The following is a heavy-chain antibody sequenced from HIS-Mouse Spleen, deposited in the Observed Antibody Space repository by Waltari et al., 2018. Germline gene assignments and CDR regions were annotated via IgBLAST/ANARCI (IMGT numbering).Heavy chain of an antibody. CDR2: ISYDGSNK. J-gene: IGHJ4*02. V-gene: IGHV3-30*18. CDR1: GFTFSGYG. CDR3: AKDKHHAFDY. Sequence: QVQLVESGGGVVQPGRSLRLSCAASGFTFSGYGMVWVRQAPGKGLEWVAVISYDGSNKYYADSVKGRFTISRDNSKNTLYLQMNSLRAEDTAVYYCAKDKHHAFDYWGQGTLVTVSS.